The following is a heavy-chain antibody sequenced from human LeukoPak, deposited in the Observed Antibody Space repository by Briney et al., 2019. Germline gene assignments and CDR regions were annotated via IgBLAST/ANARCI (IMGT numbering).Heavy chain of an antibody. CDR2: INPNSGGT. J-gene: IGHJ4*02. D-gene: IGHD6-19*01. Sequence: GASVTVSCTASGYTFTDYYLHWVRQAPGQGLEWMGRINPNSGGTNYAQKFQGRVTMTRDTSISTAYMELGRLRSDDTAVYYCARSPGAVAGTGNDYWGQGTLVTVSS. V-gene: IGHV1-2*06. CDR3: ARSPGAVAGTGNDY. CDR1: GYTFTDYY.